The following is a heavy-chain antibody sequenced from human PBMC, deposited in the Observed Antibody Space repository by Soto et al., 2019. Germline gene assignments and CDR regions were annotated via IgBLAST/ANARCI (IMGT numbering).Heavy chain of an antibody. CDR2: ISAYNGNT. V-gene: IGHV1-18*01. D-gene: IGHD2-8*01. CDR3: ARVGVLMVYAMVYYGMDV. Sequence: ASVKVSCKASGYTFTSYGISWVRQAPGQGLEWMGWISAYNGNTNYAQKLQGRVTMTTDISTSTAYMELRSLRSDDTAVYYCARVGVLMVYAMVYYGMDVWGQGTTVTVSS. J-gene: IGHJ6*02. CDR1: GYTFTSYG.